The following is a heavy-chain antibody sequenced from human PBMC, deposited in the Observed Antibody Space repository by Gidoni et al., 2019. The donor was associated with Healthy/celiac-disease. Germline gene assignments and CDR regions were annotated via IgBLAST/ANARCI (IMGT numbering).Heavy chain of an antibody. CDR2: IYYSGST. J-gene: IGHJ6*02. V-gene: IGHV4-39*01. Sequence: QLQLQESGPGRVKPSATLSLTCTVSGGSSSSSCYYWGWFRQPPGKELEWIGSIYYSGSTYYNPSLKSRVTISVDTSKNQFSLKLSSVTAADTAVYYCARQDDFWSGQIYGMDVWGQGTTVTVSS. D-gene: IGHD3-3*01. CDR1: GGSSSSSCYY. CDR3: ARQDDFWSGQIYGMDV.